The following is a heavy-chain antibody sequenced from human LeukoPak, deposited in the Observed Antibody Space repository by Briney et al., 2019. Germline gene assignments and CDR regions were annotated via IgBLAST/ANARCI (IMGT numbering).Heavy chain of an antibody. CDR1: GFTFSNFG. CDR3: AKNEVWWLPDS. CDR2: IRYDGSNE. D-gene: IGHD5-12*01. V-gene: IGHV3-30*02. J-gene: IGHJ4*02. Sequence: LGGSLRFSCAGSGFTFSNFGMHWVRQAPGKGLEGVAFIRYDGSNEYYADSVKGRFTISRDNSKNTLYLQMNSLRADDTALYYCAKNEVWWLPDSWGQGTLVTVSS.